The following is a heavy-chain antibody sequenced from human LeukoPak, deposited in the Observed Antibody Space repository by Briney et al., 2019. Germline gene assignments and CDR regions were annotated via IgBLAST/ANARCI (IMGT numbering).Heavy chain of an antibody. Sequence: PGRSLRLSCTASGFTFGDYVMSWVRQAPGKGLEWVGFIRSKPYGGTTEYAASVKGRFIISRDDSKTIAHLQMNSLKSEDTAVYYCTTGSATGTGSGYWGQGTLVTVSS. CDR3: TTGSATGTGSGY. CDR1: GFTFGDYV. V-gene: IGHV3-49*04. J-gene: IGHJ4*02. D-gene: IGHD6-13*01. CDR2: IRSKPYGGTT.